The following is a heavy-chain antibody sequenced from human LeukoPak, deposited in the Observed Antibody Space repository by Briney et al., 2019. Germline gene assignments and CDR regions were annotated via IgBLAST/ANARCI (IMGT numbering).Heavy chain of an antibody. CDR2: IYPGDSDT. CDR3: ARQPDYGGHPGNFQH. CDR1: GYSFTSYW. J-gene: IGHJ1*01. V-gene: IGHV5-51*01. Sequence: GESLKISGKGSGYSFTSYWIGWVRQMPGKGLEWMGIIYPGDSDTRYSPSFQGQVTISADKSISTAYLQWSSLKASDTAMYYCARQPDYGGHPGNFQHWGQGTLVTVSS. D-gene: IGHD4-23*01.